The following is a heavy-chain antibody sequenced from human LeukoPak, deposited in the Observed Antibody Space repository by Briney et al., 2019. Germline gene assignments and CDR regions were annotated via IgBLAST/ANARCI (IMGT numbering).Heavy chain of an antibody. D-gene: IGHD5-18*01. CDR2: IKQDGSEK. CDR1: GFTFSSYW. Sequence: GGSLRLSCAASGFTFSSYWMSWVRQAPGKGLEGVANIKQDGSEKYYVDSVKGRFTISRDNAKNSLYLQMNSLRAEDTAVYYCARGRGGGYSYGFGYYFDYWGQGTLVTVSS. V-gene: IGHV3-7*03. J-gene: IGHJ4*02. CDR3: ARGRGGGYSYGFGYYFDY.